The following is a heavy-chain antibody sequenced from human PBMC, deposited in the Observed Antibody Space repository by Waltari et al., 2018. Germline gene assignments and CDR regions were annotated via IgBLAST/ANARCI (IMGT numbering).Heavy chain of an antibody. CDR1: GCTLRRYW. CDR3: ARGHLTGYCNDY. CDR2: INGDGSRT. Sequence: VQLVESGGGLVQPGGSLRLSCAASGCTLRRYWMHWVRQAPGKGLVWVSRINGDGSRTYYADSVKGRFTISRDNAKNTLYLQMNSLSAEDTAIYYCARGHLTGYCNDYWGQGTLVTVSS. J-gene: IGHJ4*02. D-gene: IGHD3-9*01. V-gene: IGHV3-74*01.